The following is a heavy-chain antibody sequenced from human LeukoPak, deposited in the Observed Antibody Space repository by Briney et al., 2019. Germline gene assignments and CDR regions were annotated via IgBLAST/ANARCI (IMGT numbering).Heavy chain of an antibody. CDR2: IYYSGST. D-gene: IGHD6-13*01. J-gene: IGHJ6*03. CDR3: ARGSSSWYSYYYMDV. Sequence: SETLSLTCKVSGGSISSYYWSWIRQPPGKGLEWIGYIYYSGSTNYNPSLKSRVTISVDTSKNQFSLKLSSVTAADTAVYYCARGSSSWYSYYYMDVWGKGTTVTISS. V-gene: IGHV4-59*01. CDR1: GGSISSYY.